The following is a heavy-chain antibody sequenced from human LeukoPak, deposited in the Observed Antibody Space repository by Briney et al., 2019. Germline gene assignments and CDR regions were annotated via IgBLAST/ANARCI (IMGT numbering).Heavy chain of an antibody. J-gene: IGHJ3*02. CDR2: IIPILGIA. D-gene: IGHD6-13*01. CDR3: AKKIGSIAAAGDAFDI. Sequence: RASVKVSCKASGGTFSSYAISWVRQAPGQGLEWMGRIIPILGIANYAQKFQGRVTITADKSTSTAYMELSGLRSEDTAVYHCAKKIGSIAAAGDAFDIWGQGTMVTVSS. CDR1: GGTFSSYA. V-gene: IGHV1-69*04.